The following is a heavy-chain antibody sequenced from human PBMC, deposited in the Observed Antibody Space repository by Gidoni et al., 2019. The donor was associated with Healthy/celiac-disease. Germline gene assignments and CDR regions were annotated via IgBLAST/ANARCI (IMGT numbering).Heavy chain of an antibody. CDR2: IYYSGST. Sequence: QVQLQESGPGLVKPSETLSLTCTVSGGSVSSGSYYWSWTRQPPGKGLEWIGYIYYSGSTNYNPSLNSRVTISVNTSKNQFSLKLSSVTAADTAVYYCARSLPKQWLGIFDYWGQGTLVTVSS. D-gene: IGHD6-19*01. CDR1: GGSVSSGSYY. J-gene: IGHJ4*02. CDR3: ARSLPKQWLGIFDY. V-gene: IGHV4-61*01.